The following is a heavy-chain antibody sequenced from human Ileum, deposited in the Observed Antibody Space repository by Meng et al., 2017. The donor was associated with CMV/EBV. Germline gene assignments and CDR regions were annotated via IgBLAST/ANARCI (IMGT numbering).Heavy chain of an antibody. CDR3: ARELKYWAGFDY. J-gene: IGHJ4*02. V-gene: IGHV3-53*01. CDR1: GFTVSSNY. D-gene: IGHD2-15*01. Sequence: SCAASGFTVSSNYMSCVRQAPGKGLEWVSVIYSGGSTYYAGSVKGRFTISRDNSKNTLYLQMNSLRAEDTAVYYCARELKYWAGFDYWGQGTLVTVSS. CDR2: IYSGGST.